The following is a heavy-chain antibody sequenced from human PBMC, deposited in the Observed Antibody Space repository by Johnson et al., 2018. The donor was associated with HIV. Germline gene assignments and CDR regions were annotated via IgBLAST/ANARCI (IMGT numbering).Heavy chain of an antibody. Sequence: QVLLVESGGGLVQPGGSLRLSCAAAGFTFSSYAMHWVRQAPGKGLEWVAVISYDGSNKYYADSVKGRFTISRDNSKNTLYLQMNSLRAEDTALYYCARGRIAARPHAFDIWGQGTMVTVSS. CDR2: ISYDGSNK. D-gene: IGHD6-6*01. J-gene: IGHJ3*02. CDR1: GFTFSSYA. V-gene: IGHV3-30-3*01. CDR3: ARGRIAARPHAFDI.